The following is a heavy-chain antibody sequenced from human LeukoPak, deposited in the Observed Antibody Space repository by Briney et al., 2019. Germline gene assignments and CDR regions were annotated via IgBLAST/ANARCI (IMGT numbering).Heavy chain of an antibody. CDR3: ARSIAARWGLDFDY. D-gene: IGHD6-6*01. Sequence: SETLSLTCTVSGGSISSGGYYWSWVRQHPGKGLEWLGYIYYSGSSYYNPSLKSRVTISVDTSENQFSLKLSSVTAADTAVYYCARSIAARWGLDFDYWGQGTLVTVSS. J-gene: IGHJ4*02. V-gene: IGHV4-31*03. CDR1: GGSISSGGYY. CDR2: IYYSGSS.